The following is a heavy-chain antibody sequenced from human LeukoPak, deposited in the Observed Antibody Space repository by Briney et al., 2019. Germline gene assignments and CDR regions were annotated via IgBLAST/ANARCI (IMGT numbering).Heavy chain of an antibody. CDR2: IHYSGTT. CDR1: GGSISSRSYY. Sequence: SETLSLTCTVSGGSISSRSYYWGWIRQPPGKGLEWIGSIHYSGTTYYNPSLDSRVTILVDTSKNQFSLKLSSVTAADTAVYYCARETSQKGAHYMDVWGKGTTVTISS. V-gene: IGHV4-39*07. CDR3: ARETSQKGAHYMDV. J-gene: IGHJ6*03. D-gene: IGHD3-16*01.